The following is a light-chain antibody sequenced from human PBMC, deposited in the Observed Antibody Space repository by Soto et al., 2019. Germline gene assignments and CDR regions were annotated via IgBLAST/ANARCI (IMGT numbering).Light chain of an antibody. J-gene: IGLJ1*01. V-gene: IGLV2-23*01. CDR1: SSDVGSYNL. CDR3: CSYAGSSTYV. CDR2: EGS. Sequence: QSALTQPASVSGSPGQSITISCTGTSSDVGSYNLVSWYQQHPGKAPKLMIYEGSQRPSGVSNRFSGSKSGNTASLTISGLQAEDEADYYCCSYAGSSTYVFGTGTKGTV.